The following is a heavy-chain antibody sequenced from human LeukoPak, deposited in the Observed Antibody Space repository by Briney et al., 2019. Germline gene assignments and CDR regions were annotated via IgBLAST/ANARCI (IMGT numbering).Heavy chain of an antibody. J-gene: IGHJ5*02. CDR1: GFTFSLFE. V-gene: IGHV3-48*03. CDR2: ISSGVTTI. Sequence: GGSLKLSCAASGFTFSLFEMNWVRQAPGKGLEWISYISSGVTTIHYADSVKGRFTISRDDAKNSIYLQMNNLRAEDTAVYFCATDGAGFDTWGQGVLVTVSS. CDR3: ATDGAGFDT.